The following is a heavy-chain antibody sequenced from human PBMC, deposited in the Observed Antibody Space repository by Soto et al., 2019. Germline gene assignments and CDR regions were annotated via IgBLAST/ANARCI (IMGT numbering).Heavy chain of an antibody. Sequence: VTLRESGPELVKPTETLTLTCTVSGFALNNVKMGVSWIRQTPGKAPEWLAHIFSNEEKFYTPSLKTRLHISRDSSSGPVVLSMTNMDPVDTGTYFCARAGLKSDYGTDWFGMDVWGPGATVTVSS. J-gene: IGHJ6*02. CDR1: GFALNNVKMG. CDR2: IFSNEEK. CDR3: ARAGLKSDYGTDWFGMDV. V-gene: IGHV2-26*01. D-gene: IGHD3-9*01.